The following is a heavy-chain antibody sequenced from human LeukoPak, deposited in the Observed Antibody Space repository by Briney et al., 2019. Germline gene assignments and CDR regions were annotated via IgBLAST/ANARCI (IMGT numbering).Heavy chain of an antibody. CDR3: ARDPYDSGI. CDR1: GDSINNDTYY. J-gene: IGHJ4*02. Sequence: PSQTLSLTCIVSGDSINNDTYYWNWIRQPAGKGLEWIGRMYVSGSSNYNPALKSRVTISVDTSKNEFSLKVTSVTAADTAVYYCARDPYDSGIWGQGTLVTVSS. V-gene: IGHV4-61*02. D-gene: IGHD3-10*01. CDR2: MYVSGSS.